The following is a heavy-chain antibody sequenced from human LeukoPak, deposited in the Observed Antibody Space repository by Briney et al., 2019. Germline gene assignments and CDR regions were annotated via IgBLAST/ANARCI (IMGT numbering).Heavy chain of an antibody. V-gene: IGHV4-38-2*02. CDR1: GYSISSGYY. J-gene: IGHJ4*02. CDR2: IYHSGST. CDR3: ARGGDYGIDY. D-gene: IGHD4-17*01. Sequence: SETMSLTCTVSGYSISSGYYWGWIRQPPGKGLEWIGSIYHSGSTYYNPSLKSRVTISVDTSKNQFSLKLSSVTAADTAVYYCARGGDYGIDYWGQGTLVTVSS.